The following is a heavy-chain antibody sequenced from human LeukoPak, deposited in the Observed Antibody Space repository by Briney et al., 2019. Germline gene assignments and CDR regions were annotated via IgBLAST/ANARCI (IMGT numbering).Heavy chain of an antibody. CDR2: ISSDGSST. CDR1: GITFSNYR. Sequence: GGSLRLSCAASGITFSNYRMHWVRQAPGKGLVWVSRISSDGSSTNYADSVKGRFTISRDNAKNTLYLQMNSLRAEDTAVYYCAKGGGKVQDYWGQGTLVTVSS. D-gene: IGHD4-23*01. J-gene: IGHJ4*02. V-gene: IGHV3-74*01. CDR3: AKGGGKVQDY.